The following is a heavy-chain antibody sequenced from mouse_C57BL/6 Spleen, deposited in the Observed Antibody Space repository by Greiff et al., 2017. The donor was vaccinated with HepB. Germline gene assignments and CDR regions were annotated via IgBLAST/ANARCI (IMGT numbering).Heavy chain of an antibody. D-gene: IGHD1-1*01. V-gene: IGHV10-3*01. CDR1: GFTFNTYA. J-gene: IGHJ2*01. Sequence: DVQLVESGGGLVQPKGSLKLSCAASGFTFNTYAMHWVRQAPGKGLEWVARIRSKSSNYATYYADSVKDRFTISRDVSQSMLYLQMNNLKTEDTAMYYCVREGDGSSFFDYWGQGTTLTVSS. CDR3: VREGDGSSFFDY. CDR2: IRSKSSNYAT.